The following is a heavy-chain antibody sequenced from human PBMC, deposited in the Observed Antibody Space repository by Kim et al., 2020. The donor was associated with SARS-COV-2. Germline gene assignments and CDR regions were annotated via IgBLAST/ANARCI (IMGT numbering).Heavy chain of an antibody. CDR2: ISGYNGNR. CDR1: GYSFASFG. D-gene: IGHD3-10*01. CDR3: ARDEMAFVRASGY. V-gene: IGHV1-18*01. J-gene: IGHJ4*02. Sequence: ASVKVSCKTSGYSFASFGINWVRQAPGKGLEWMGWISGYNGNRVYEQDFQGRLTLTTDTSTNTVYMELRSLRSDDTATYYCARDEMAFVRASGYWGQGTLVTVSS.